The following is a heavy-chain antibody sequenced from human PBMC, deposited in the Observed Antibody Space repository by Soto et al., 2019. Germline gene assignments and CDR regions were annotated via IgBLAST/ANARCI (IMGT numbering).Heavy chain of an antibody. CDR1: GGSISSGDYY. CDR2: IYYSGST. V-gene: IGHV4-30-4*01. Sequence: PSATLSLTCTVSGGSISSGDYYWSWIRQPPGKGLEWIWYIYYSGSTYYNPSLKSRVTISVDTSKNQFSLKLSSVTAADTAVYYCARDRVDPYYDFWSGYQQVYYYGMDVWGQGTTVTVSS. D-gene: IGHD3-3*01. J-gene: IGHJ6*02. CDR3: ARDRVDPYYDFWSGYQQVYYYGMDV.